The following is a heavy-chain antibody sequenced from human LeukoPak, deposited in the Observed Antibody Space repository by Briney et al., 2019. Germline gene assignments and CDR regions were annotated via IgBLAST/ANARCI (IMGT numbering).Heavy chain of an antibody. D-gene: IGHD3-22*01. Sequence: PGGSLRLSCAGSGFTFSSYAMSWVRQAPGKGLEWVSAISGSGGSTYYADSVKGRFTISRDNSKNTLYLQMNSLRAEDTALYYCAKAPLGYDSSGYYSLYFDYWGQGTLVTVSS. CDR1: GFTFSSYA. V-gene: IGHV3-23*01. CDR2: ISGSGGST. CDR3: AKAPLGYDSSGYYSLYFDY. J-gene: IGHJ4*02.